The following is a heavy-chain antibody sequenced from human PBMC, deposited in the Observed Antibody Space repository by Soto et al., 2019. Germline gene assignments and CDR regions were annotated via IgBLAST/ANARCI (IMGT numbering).Heavy chain of an antibody. J-gene: IGHJ3*02. CDR3: ARERRRYSYGFGGGRRDSAFDI. D-gene: IGHD5-18*01. CDR1: GFTVSSNY. Sequence: GGSLRLSCAASGFTVSSNYMSWVRQAPGKGLEWCSVIYSGGSTYYADSVKGRFTISRDNSKNTLYLQMNSLRAEDTAVYYCARERRRYSYGFGGGRRDSAFDIWGQGTMVTVSS. V-gene: IGHV3-53*01. CDR2: IYSGGST.